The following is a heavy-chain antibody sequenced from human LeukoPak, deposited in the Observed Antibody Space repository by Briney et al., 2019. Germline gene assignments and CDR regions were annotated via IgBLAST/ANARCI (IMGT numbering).Heavy chain of an antibody. J-gene: IGHJ5*02. CDR1: GFTFSSYA. Sequence: GGSLRLSCAASGFTFSSYAMHWVRQAPGKGLEWVSGISWNSGSIGYADSVKGRFTISRDNAKNSLYLQMNSLRAEDTALYYCAKDSYCSSTSCHEARFDPWGQGTLVTVSS. D-gene: IGHD2-2*01. V-gene: IGHV3-9*01. CDR3: AKDSYCSSTSCHEARFDP. CDR2: ISWNSGSI.